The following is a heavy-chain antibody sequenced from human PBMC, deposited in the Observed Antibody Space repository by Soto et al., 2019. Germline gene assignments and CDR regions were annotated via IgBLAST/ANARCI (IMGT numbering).Heavy chain of an antibody. D-gene: IGHD3-3*01. CDR3: ARGIFGVVILDY. CDR2: IYYSGST. Sequence: PSETLSLTCTVSGGSISRYYWSWIPQPPGKGLAWNGYIYYSGSTNYNPSLKSRVTISVDTSKNQFSLKLSSVTAADTAVYYCARGIFGVVILDYWGQGTLVTVSS. V-gene: IGHV4-59*01. J-gene: IGHJ4*02. CDR1: GGSISRYY.